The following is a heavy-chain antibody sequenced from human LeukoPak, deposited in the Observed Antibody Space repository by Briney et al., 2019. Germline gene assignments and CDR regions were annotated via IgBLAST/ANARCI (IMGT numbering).Heavy chain of an antibody. CDR1: GFTFSNAW. Sequence: GGSLRLSCAASGFTFSNAWMSWVRQAPGKGLEWVGRIKSKTDGGTTDYAAPVKGRFTTSRDDSKNTLYLQMNSLKTEDTAVYYCTTERGIAAAFGGYWGQGTLVTVSS. CDR3: TTERGIAAAFGGY. CDR2: IKSKTDGGTT. V-gene: IGHV3-15*01. D-gene: IGHD6-13*01. J-gene: IGHJ4*02.